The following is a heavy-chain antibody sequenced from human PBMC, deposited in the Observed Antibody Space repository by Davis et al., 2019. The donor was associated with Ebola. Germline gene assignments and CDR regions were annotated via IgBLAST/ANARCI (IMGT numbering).Heavy chain of an antibody. J-gene: IGHJ4*02. D-gene: IGHD3-16*01. Sequence: GESLKISCAASGFTFSSYGMHWVRQAPGKGLEWVSVIYSGGSTYYADSVKGRFTISRDNSKNTMFLEMNSLKASDTAMYYCARLFRWGTSAWYWGQGTLVTVSS. V-gene: IGHV3-66*04. CDR1: GFTFSSYG. CDR3: ARLFRWGTSAWY. CDR2: IYSGGST.